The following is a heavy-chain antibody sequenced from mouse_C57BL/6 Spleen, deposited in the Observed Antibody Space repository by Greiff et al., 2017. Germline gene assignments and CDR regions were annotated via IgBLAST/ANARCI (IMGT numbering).Heavy chain of an antibody. Sequence: EVHLVESGGGLVQPGGSLSLSCAASGFTFTDYYMSWVRQPPGKALEWLGFIRNKANGYTTEYSASVKGRFTISRDNSQSILYLQMNALRAEDSATYYCARYMSLWERYFDVWGTGTTVTVSS. V-gene: IGHV7-3*01. D-gene: IGHD4-1*01. CDR1: GFTFTDYY. CDR2: IRNKANGYTT. CDR3: ARYMSLWERYFDV. J-gene: IGHJ1*03.